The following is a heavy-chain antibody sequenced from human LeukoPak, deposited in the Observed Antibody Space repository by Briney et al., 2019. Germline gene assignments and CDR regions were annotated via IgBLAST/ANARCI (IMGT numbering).Heavy chain of an antibody. D-gene: IGHD2-15*01. J-gene: IGHJ4*02. CDR2: IYYSGST. V-gene: IGHV4-30-4*01. CDR1: GGSISSGDYY. Sequence: PSQTLSLTCTVSGGSISSGDYYWSWIRQPPGKGLEWIGYIYYSGSTYYNPSLKSRVTISVDTSKNLFSLKLSSVTAADTAVYYCARDCSGGSCYSDWGQGTLVTVSS. CDR3: ARDCSGGSCYSD.